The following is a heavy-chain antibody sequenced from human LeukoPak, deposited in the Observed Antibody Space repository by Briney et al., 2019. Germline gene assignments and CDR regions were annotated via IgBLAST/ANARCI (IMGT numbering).Heavy chain of an antibody. D-gene: IGHD2-2*01. CDR2: IYYSGST. CDR3: ARSARTSHFHTIDY. Sequence: LRLSCAASGFTFSDYYMSWIRQPPGKGLEWIGYIYYSGSTNYNPSLKSRVTISVDTSKNQFSLKLSSVTAADTAVYYCARSARTSHFHTIDYWGQGTLVTVSS. CDR1: GFTFSDYY. V-gene: IGHV4-59*08. J-gene: IGHJ4*02.